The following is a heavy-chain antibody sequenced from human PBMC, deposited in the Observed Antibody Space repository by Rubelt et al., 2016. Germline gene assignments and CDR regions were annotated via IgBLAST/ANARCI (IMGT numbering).Heavy chain of an antibody. V-gene: IGHV3-33*01. CDR3: ARDNLGYGESKWFDP. CDR2: IWSDGSNK. D-gene: IGHD4/OR15-4a*01. Sequence: VRQAPGKGLEWVAVIWSDGSNKYYVDSVKGRFTISRDTSKNRLFLQMNSLRAEDTAVYYCARDNLGYGESKWFDPWGQGALVTVSS. J-gene: IGHJ5*02.